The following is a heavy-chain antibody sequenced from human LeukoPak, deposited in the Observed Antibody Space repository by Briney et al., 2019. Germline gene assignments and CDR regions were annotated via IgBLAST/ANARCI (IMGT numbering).Heavy chain of an antibody. CDR2: INHSGST. CDR3: ARGRWQLLYYY. D-gene: IGHD2-2*02. CDR1: GGSFSGYY. V-gene: IGHV4-34*01. J-gene: IGHJ4*02. Sequence: PSETLSLTCAVYGGSFSGYYWSWIRQPPGKGLEWIGEINHSGSTNYNPSLKSRVTISVDTSKNQFSLKLSSVTAADTAVYYCARGRWQLLYYYWGQGTLVTVSS.